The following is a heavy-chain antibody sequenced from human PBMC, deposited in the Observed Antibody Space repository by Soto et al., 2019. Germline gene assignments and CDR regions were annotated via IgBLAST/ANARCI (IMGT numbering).Heavy chain of an antibody. D-gene: IGHD4-17*01. CDR3: AKDKITVTLGH. Sequence: QVQLVESGGGVVQPGRSLRLSCAASGFTLSTYAMHWVRQAPGKGLEWVAVISYDGSNKYYADSVKGRFTISRDNSKNTLYLQMNSLRAEDTAVYYCAKDKITVTLGHWGQGTLVTVSS. V-gene: IGHV3-30*04. CDR2: ISYDGSNK. J-gene: IGHJ4*02. CDR1: GFTLSTYA.